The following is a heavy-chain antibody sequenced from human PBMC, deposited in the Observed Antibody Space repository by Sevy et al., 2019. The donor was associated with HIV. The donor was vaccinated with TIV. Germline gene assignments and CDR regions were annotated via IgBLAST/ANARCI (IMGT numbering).Heavy chain of an antibody. CDR2: ISSSGSTI. CDR1: GFTFSSYE. V-gene: IGHV3-48*03. D-gene: IGHD3-10*01. J-gene: IGHJ6*02. Sequence: GGSLRLSCAASGFTFSSYEMNWVRQAPGKGLEWVSYISSSGSTIYYAYSVKGRFTISREKAKNSLYLQMNSLRAEDTAVYYCARARHVLLWFGELTTYYYGMDVWGQGTTVTVSS. CDR3: ARARHVLLWFGELTTYYYGMDV.